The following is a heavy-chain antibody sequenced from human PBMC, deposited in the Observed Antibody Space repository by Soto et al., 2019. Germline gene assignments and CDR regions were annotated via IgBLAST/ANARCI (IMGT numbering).Heavy chain of an antibody. Sequence: GGSLRLSCAASGLTFSSYAMSWVRQAPGKGLEWVANIKEDGSEIYFVDSVKGRFTISRDNAKNSLYLQMNSLRAEDTAVYYCARGTPYCTSTSCSPSYSYGMDVWGQGTTVTVSS. J-gene: IGHJ6*02. CDR1: GLTFSSYA. CDR2: IKEDGSEI. V-gene: IGHV3-7*03. CDR3: ARGTPYCTSTSCSPSYSYGMDV. D-gene: IGHD2-2*01.